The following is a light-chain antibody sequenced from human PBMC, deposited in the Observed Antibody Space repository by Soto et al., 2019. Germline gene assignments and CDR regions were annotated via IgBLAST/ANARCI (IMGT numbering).Light chain of an antibody. J-gene: IGKJ1*01. V-gene: IGKV3-20*01. CDR3: QQYGSSPWT. Sequence: ESVWTKSKSTLSLSPGERATLSCRASQSVSSSYLAWYQQKPGQAPRLLIYGASSRATGIPDRFSGSGSGTDFTLTISILEPEDFAVYYCQQYGSSPWTFGQGTKVDIK. CDR1: QSVSSSY. CDR2: GAS.